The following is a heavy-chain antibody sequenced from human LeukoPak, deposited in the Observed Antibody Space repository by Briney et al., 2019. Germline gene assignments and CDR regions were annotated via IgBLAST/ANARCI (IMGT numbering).Heavy chain of an antibody. V-gene: IGHV4-38-2*02. Sequence: SETLSLTCTVSGYSISSGYYWGWIRQPPGQGLEWIGEINHSGSTNYNPSLKSRVTMSVDTSKNQFSLKLSSVTAADTAVYYCARMVRGVGVDYWGQGTLVTVSS. D-gene: IGHD3-10*01. CDR1: GYSISSGYY. J-gene: IGHJ4*02. CDR2: INHSGST. CDR3: ARMVRGVGVDY.